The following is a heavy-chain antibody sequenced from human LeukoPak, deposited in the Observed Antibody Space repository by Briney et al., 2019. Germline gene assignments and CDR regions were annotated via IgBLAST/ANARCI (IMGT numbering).Heavy chain of an antibody. CDR3: ARGGGSYRNYFDY. CDR2: INHIGTT. CDR1: GGSFSGYY. J-gene: IGHJ4*02. D-gene: IGHD1-26*01. V-gene: IGHV4-34*01. Sequence: SETLSLTCAVYGGSFSGYYWSWIRQPPGKLLEWIGEINHIGTTNYNPSLKSRVTISVDTSKNQFSLRLSSVTAADTAVDYCARGGGSYRNYFDYWGQGTMVTVSS.